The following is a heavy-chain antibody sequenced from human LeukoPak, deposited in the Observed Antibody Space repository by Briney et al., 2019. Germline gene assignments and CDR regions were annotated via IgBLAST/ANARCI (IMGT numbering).Heavy chain of an antibody. V-gene: IGHV3-21*01. D-gene: IGHD6-6*01. CDR3: ARGPPHSSSYTYDY. J-gene: IGHJ4*02. Sequence: GGSLRLSCAASGFTFSSYSMNWVRQAPGKGLEWVSSISSSSSYIYYADSVKGRSTISRDNAKNSLYLQMNSLRAEDTAVYYCARGPPHSSSYTYDYWGQGTLVTVSS. CDR1: GFTFSSYS. CDR2: ISSSSSYI.